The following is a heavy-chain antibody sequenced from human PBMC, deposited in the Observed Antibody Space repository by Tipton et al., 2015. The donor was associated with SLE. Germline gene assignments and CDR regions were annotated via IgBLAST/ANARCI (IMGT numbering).Heavy chain of an antibody. CDR2: VSYSGST. J-gene: IGHJ4*02. CDR1: GGSISSYY. V-gene: IGHV4-59*01. Sequence: TLSLTCTVSGGSISSYYWSWVRQPPGKRLEWIGYVSYSGSTNYNPSLQSRVTISVDTSKNQFSLKLRSVTAADTAVYYCARLPDYFDHWGQGALVTVSS. CDR3: ARLPDYFDH.